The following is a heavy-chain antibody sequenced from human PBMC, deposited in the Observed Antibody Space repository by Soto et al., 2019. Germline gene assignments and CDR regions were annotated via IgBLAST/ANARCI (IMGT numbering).Heavy chain of an antibody. V-gene: IGHV1-3*01. Sequence: ASVKVSCKASGYTFTSYAMHWVRQAPGQRLEWMGWINADNGNTNYAQKFQGRVTITRNTSVSTAYMELSSLRSEDTAVYYCARGEYSSSGHYYYYYYMDVWGKGTTVTVSS. CDR2: INADNGNT. CDR3: ARGEYSSSGHYYYYYYMDV. J-gene: IGHJ6*03. D-gene: IGHD6-6*01. CDR1: GYTFTSYA.